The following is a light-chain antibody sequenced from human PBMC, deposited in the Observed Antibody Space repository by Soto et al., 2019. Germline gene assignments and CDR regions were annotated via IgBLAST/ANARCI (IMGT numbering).Light chain of an antibody. CDR1: QSVSSN. CDR3: QQYNVWPLT. J-gene: IGKJ4*01. Sequence: EIVMTQSPATLSVSPGERATLSCRASQSVSSNLAWYQQKTGQTPKLLIYVASTRATGLPARFSGSGSGTEFTITISSLQYEDFAVYYCQQYNVWPLTFGGGTKVEFK. CDR2: VAS. V-gene: IGKV3-15*01.